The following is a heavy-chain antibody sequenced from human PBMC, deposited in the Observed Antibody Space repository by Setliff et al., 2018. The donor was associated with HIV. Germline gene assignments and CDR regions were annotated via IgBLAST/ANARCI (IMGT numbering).Heavy chain of an antibody. J-gene: IGHJ2*01. CDR2: INQSGNT. CDR3: AREGGQGYSGSGSFYHRNFDL. D-gene: IGHD3-10*01. Sequence: SETLSLTCAVYGGSLRGYYWSWVRQSPGRGLEWIGEINQSGNTNFNPSLESRLIISVDTSKSQFSLKLTSVAAADTALYYCAREGGQGYSGSGSFYHRNFDLWGRGTLVTVSS. CDR1: GGSLRGYY. V-gene: IGHV4-34*01.